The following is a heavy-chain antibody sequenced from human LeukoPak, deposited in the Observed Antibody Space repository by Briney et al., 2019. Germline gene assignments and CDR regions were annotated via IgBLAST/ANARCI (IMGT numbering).Heavy chain of an antibody. V-gene: IGHV4-4*02. CDR2: IYHSGST. J-gene: IGHJ5*02. CDR3: ARPLSLGYCSGGSCYGRGAWFDR. CDR1: GGSISSSNW. D-gene: IGHD2-15*01. Sequence: SETLSLTCAVSGGSISSSNWWSWVRQPPGRGLEWIGQIYHSGSTNYNPSLKSRVTISVDKSKNQFSLKLRSVTAADTAVYYCARPLSLGYCSGGSCYGRGAWFDRWGQGTLVTVSS.